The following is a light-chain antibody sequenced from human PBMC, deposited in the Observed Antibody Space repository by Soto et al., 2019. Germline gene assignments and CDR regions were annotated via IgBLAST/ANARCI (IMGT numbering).Light chain of an antibody. Sequence: SYELTQPPSVSVAPGQTARIPCGGNNLGSKSVHWYQQKPGQAPVLVVYDDSDRPSGIPERFSGSNSGNTATLTISRAEAGDEADYYGQVGDSSSDPQGGFGGGTKLTVL. CDR2: DDS. CDR3: QVGDSSSDPQGG. J-gene: IGLJ3*02. V-gene: IGLV3-21*02. CDR1: NLGSKS.